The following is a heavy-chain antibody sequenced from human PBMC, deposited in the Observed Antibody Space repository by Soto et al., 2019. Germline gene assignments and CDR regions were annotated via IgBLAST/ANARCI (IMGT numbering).Heavy chain of an antibody. CDR3: AKDYGYCSGGSGYSSGWFDP. J-gene: IGHJ5*02. V-gene: IGHV3-30*18. CDR1: GFTFSSYG. CDR2: ISYDGSNK. D-gene: IGHD2-15*01. Sequence: QVQLVESGGGVVQPGRSLRLSCAASGFTFSSYGMHWVRQAPGKGLEWVAVISYDGSNKYYADSVKGRFTISRDNSKNTLYLQMNSLRAEDTAVYYCAKDYGYCSGGSGYSSGWFDPWGQGTLVTVSS.